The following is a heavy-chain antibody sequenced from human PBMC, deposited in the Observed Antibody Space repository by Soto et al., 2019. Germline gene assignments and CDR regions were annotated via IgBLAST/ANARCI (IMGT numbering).Heavy chain of an antibody. D-gene: IGHD6-19*01. CDR1: GGTFSSYA. CDR2: IIPIFGTV. V-gene: IGHV1-69*01. J-gene: IGHJ6*02. Sequence: QVQLVKSGAEVKKPGSSVKVSCKASGGTFSSYAISWVRQAPGQGLEWMGGIIPIFGTVNYAQKFQGRVTITANESTSTAYMEQRNRRSEDTAVDYCARANRAVADTGGMDVWGQGTTVTVSS. CDR3: ARANRAVADTGGMDV.